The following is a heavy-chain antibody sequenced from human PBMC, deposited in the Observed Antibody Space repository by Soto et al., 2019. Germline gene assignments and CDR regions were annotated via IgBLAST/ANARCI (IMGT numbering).Heavy chain of an antibody. CDR3: AKDSYDFWSGYSARHFDY. CDR1: GFTFSSYG. J-gene: IGHJ4*02. CDR2: ISYDGSNK. Sequence: GGSLRLSCAASGFTFSSYGMHWVRQAPGKGLEWVAVISYDGSNKYYADSVKGRFTISRDNSKNTLYLQMNSLRAEDTAVYYCAKDSYDFWSGYSARHFDYWGQGTLVTVSS. V-gene: IGHV3-30*18. D-gene: IGHD3-3*01.